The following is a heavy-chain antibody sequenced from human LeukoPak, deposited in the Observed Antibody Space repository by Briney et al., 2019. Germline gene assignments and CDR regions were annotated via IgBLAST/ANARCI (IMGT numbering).Heavy chain of an antibody. J-gene: IGHJ3*02. CDR1: GFTVSSNY. CDR2: IYSGGST. CDR3: ARERPTLNAFDI. V-gene: IGHV3-66*01. Sequence: GGSLRLSCAASGFTVSSNYMSWVRQAPGKGLEWVSVIYSGGSTYYADSVKGRFTISRDNSKNTLYLQMNSLRAEDTAVYYCARERPTLNAFDIWGQGTMVTVSS.